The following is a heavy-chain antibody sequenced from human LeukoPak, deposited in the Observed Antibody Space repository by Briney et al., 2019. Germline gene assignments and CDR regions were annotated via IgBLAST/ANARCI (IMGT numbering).Heavy chain of an antibody. CDR1: GFTFSSYA. D-gene: IGHD4-17*01. CDR3: FSSGDYDAY. CDR2: ISGSGGST. Sequence: GGSLRLSCAASGFTFSSYAMSWVRQAPGKGLEWASAISGSGGSTYYADSVKGRFTISRDNSKNTLYLQMSSLRAEDTAVYYCFSSGDYDAYWGQGTLVTVSS. J-gene: IGHJ4*02. V-gene: IGHV3-23*01.